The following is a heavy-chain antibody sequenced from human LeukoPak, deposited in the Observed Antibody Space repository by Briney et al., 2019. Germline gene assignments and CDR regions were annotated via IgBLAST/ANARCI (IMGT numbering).Heavy chain of an antibody. D-gene: IGHD2-2*01. Sequence: GGSLRLSCAASGFTFSSYGMQWVRQAPGKGLEWVAFIRYDGSNKYYADSVKGRFTISRDNSKNTLYLQMNSLRAEDTAVYYCAKDSTSPYDQDYYYYYMDVWGKGTTVTVSS. J-gene: IGHJ6*03. CDR1: GFTFSSYG. V-gene: IGHV3-30*02. CDR2: IRYDGSNK. CDR3: AKDSTSPYDQDYYYYYMDV.